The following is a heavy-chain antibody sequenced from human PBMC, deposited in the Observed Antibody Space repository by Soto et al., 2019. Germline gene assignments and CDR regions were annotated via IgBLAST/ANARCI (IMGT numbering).Heavy chain of an antibody. CDR2: INAVNGNT. CDR3: ARGRGKGYYGSGSYRHYYYYYGMDV. V-gene: IGHV1-3*01. D-gene: IGHD3-10*01. Sequence: ASVKVSCKASGYTFTSYAMHWVRQAPGQRLEWMGWINAVNGNTNYSQKFQGRVTITRDASTSTAYMELSSLRSEDTAVYYCARGRGKGYYGSGSYRHYYYYYGMDVWGQGTTVTVSS. CDR1: GYTFTSYA. J-gene: IGHJ6*02.